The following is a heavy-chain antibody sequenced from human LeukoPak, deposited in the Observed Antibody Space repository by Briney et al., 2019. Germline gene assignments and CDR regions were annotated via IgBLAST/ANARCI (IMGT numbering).Heavy chain of an antibody. V-gene: IGHV1-46*01. D-gene: IGHD3-10*01. CDR3: ARDFSTMVGYYFDY. J-gene: IGHJ4*02. CDR1: GYTFTSYY. Sequence: ASVKVSCKASGYTFTSYYMHLVRQAPGQGLEWMGIINPNGGSTSYAQKFQGRGTMTRYTSTSTVYMELSSLRSEDTAVYYCARDFSTMVGYYFDYWGQGTLVTVSS. CDR2: INPNGGST.